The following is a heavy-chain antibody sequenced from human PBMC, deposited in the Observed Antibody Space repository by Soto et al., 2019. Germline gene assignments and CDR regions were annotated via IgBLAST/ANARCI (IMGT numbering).Heavy chain of an antibody. CDR2: INTDGRST. CDR1: GFTFSSNW. J-gene: IGHJ4*02. CDR3: ARDGEGF. Sequence: EVQLVESGGGLVQPGGSLRLSCAASGFTFSSNWRHWVRRVPGRGLVWVSRINTDGRSTNYVDSVKGRFTISRDNAKNTLYLQRNSLRVEATAVYYCARDGEGFWGQGTLVTGSS. V-gene: IGHV3-74*01. D-gene: IGHD2-21*01.